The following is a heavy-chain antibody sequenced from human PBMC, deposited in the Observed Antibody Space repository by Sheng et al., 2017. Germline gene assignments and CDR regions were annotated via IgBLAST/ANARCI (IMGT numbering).Heavy chain of an antibody. CDR2: ISSSGSTI. Sequence: QVQLVESGGGWSSLEGPLRLSCAASGFTFSDYYMSWIRQAPGKGLEWVSYISSSGSTIYYADSVKGRFTISRDNAKNSLYLQMNSLRAEDTAVYYCARDYGDYGSSFDYWGQGTLVTVSS. CDR3: ARDYGDYGSSFDY. V-gene: IGHV3-11*01. J-gene: IGHJ4*02. CDR1: GFTFSDYY. D-gene: IGHD4-17*01.